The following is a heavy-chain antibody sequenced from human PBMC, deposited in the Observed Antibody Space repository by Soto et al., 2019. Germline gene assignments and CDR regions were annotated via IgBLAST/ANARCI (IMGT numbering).Heavy chain of an antibody. J-gene: IGHJ5*02. CDR3: ARGWYGDYPHNWFDP. Sequence: PGESLKISCKGSGYSFTSYWISWVRQMPGKGLEWMGRIDPSDSYTNYSPSFQGHVTISADKSISTAYLQWSSLKASDTAMYYCARGWYGDYPHNWFDPWGQGTLVTVSS. CDR2: IDPSDSYT. CDR1: GYSFTSYW. V-gene: IGHV5-10-1*01. D-gene: IGHD4-17*01.